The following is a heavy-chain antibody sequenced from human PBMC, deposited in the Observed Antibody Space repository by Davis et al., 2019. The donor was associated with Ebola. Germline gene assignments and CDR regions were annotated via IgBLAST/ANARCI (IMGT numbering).Heavy chain of an antibody. Sequence: GESLKISCSVPGFMFSSYAMHWVRQAPGKGLEWVAVISYDGSNKYYADSVKGRFTISRDNSKNTLYLQMNSLRAEDTAVYYCARVGESSVPLWGQGTLVTVSS. J-gene: IGHJ4*02. CDR3: ARVGESSVPL. CDR2: ISYDGSNK. CDR1: GFMFSSYA. D-gene: IGHD6-19*01. V-gene: IGHV3-30-3*01.